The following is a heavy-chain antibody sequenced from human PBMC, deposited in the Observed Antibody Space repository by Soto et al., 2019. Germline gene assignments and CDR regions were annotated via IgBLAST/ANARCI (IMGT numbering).Heavy chain of an antibody. CDR3: ARDSGSSGVAAAASWAS. D-gene: IGHD6-13*01. CDR1: GFTFSSYA. J-gene: IGHJ5*02. CDR2: ISYDGSNK. V-gene: IGHV3-30-3*01. Sequence: QVQLVESGGGVVQPGRSLRLSCAASGFTFSSYAMHWVRQDPGKGLEWVAVISYDGSNKYYADSVKGRFTISRDNSKNTLFLQMNSLKAEDTAVYYCARDSGSSGVAAAASWASWGQGTLVTVSS.